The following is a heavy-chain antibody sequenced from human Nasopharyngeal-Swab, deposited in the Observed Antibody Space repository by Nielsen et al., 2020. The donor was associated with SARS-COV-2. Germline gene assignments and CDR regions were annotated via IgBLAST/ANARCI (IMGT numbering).Heavy chain of an antibody. Sequence: SQTLSLTGAVSGGSFTAYYWGWIRQPPGKGLEWIGEINHSGSTNYNPSLKSRVTISVDTSKNQFSLELSSVTAADTAVYYCARDGLDYDFWSAYFMDVWGQGTTVTVSS. V-gene: IGHV4-34*01. CDR3: ARDGLDYDFWSAYFMDV. D-gene: IGHD3-3*01. CDR1: GGSFTAYY. J-gene: IGHJ6*02. CDR2: INHSGST.